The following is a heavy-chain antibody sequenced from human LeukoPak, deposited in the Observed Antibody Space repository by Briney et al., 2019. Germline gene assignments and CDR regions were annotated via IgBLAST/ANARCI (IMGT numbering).Heavy chain of an antibody. J-gene: IGHJ4*02. D-gene: IGHD3-10*01. Sequence: SETLSLTCAVYGGSFSGYYWSWIRQPPGKGLEWIGEINHSGSTNYNPSLKSRVTISVDTSKNQFSLKLSSVTAADTAVYYCAGGSYDSGSYFDWGQGTLVTVSS. V-gene: IGHV4-34*01. CDR3: AGGSYDSGSYFD. CDR1: GGSFSGYY. CDR2: INHSGST.